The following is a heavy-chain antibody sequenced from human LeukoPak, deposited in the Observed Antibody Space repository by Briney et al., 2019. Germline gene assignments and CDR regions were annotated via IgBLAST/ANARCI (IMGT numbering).Heavy chain of an antibody. CDR3: ARAYSDTYYYYGMDV. V-gene: IGHV3-7*01. CDR2: IKQDGSEK. Sequence: PGGPLRLSCAASGFTFSSYLMSWVRQAPGKGLGWVANIKQDGSEKYYVDSVKGRFTISRDNAKNSLYLQMNSLRAEDTAVYYCARAYSDTYYYYGMDVWGQGTTVTVSS. CDR1: GFTFSSYL. D-gene: IGHD1-26*01. J-gene: IGHJ6*02.